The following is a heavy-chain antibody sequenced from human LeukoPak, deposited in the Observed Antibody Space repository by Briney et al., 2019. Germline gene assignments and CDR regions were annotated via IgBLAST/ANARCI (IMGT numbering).Heavy chain of an antibody. D-gene: IGHD6-19*01. V-gene: IGHV5-51*01. J-gene: IGHJ4*02. CDR1: GYSFTSYW. CDR2: IYPGWSDT. CDR3: ARHVGPPRSSGWRGPDY. Sequence: GESLKISWKGSGYSFTSYWIGWVRQMPGKGLEWMGIIYPGWSDTRYCRSFQGQVTISADKSISPEYLQWSSLQASDTAMYYCARHVGPPRSSGWRGPDYWGQGTLVTVSS.